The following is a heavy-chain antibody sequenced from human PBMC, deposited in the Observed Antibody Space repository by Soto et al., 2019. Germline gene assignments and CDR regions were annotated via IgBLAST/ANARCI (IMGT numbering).Heavy chain of an antibody. CDR3: AREYSSSSWFDP. Sequence: GASVKVSFKASGYTFTSYAMHWVRQAPGQRLEWMGWINAGNGNTKYSQKFQGRVTITRDTSASTAYMELSSLRSEDTAVYYCAREYSSSSWFDPWGQGTLVTVSS. D-gene: IGHD6-6*01. J-gene: IGHJ5*02. CDR2: INAGNGNT. CDR1: GYTFTSYA. V-gene: IGHV1-3*01.